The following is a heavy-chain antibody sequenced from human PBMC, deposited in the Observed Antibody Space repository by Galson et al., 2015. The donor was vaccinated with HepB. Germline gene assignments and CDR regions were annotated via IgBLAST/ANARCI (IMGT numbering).Heavy chain of an antibody. D-gene: IGHD2-21*02. CDR1: GNTLPTYG. Sequence: SVKVSCKVSGNTLPTYGISWMRQAPGQGLEWMGWITPYNGNTKYAQKFQGRVTMTTDTSTTTVFMELRSLKSDDTAVYYCARGRGDDLFDIWGQGTLVTVS. V-gene: IGHV1-18*01. CDR3: ARGRGDDLFDI. J-gene: IGHJ4*02. CDR2: ITPYNGNT.